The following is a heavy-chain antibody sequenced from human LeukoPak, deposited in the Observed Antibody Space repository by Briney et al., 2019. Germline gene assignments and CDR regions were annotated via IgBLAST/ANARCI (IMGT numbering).Heavy chain of an antibody. CDR3: ARIEVATTNFDY. CDR2: ISAYNGNT. V-gene: IGHV1-18*01. D-gene: IGHD5-12*01. Sequence: ASVKVSCKASGYTFTSYGISWVRQAPGQGLEWVGWISAYNGNTNYAQKLQGRVTMTTDTSTSTAYMELRSLRSDDTAVYYCARIEVATTNFDYWGQGTLVTVSS. J-gene: IGHJ4*02. CDR1: GYTFTSYG.